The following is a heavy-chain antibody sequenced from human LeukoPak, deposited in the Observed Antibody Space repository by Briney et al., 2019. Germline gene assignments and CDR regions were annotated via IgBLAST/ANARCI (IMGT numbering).Heavy chain of an antibody. V-gene: IGHV4-59*08. CDR2: IYYSGST. J-gene: IGHJ4*02. D-gene: IGHD3-22*01. Sequence: SETLSLTCTVSGGSISSYYWSWIRQPPGKGLEWIGYIYYSGSTNYNPSLKSRVTISVDTSKNQFSPKLSSVTAADTAVYYCARHYYDSSGYFDYWGQGTLVTVSS. CDR1: GGSISSYY. CDR3: ARHYYDSSGYFDY.